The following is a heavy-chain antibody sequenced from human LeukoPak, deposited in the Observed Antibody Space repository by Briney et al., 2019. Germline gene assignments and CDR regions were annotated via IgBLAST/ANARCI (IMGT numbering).Heavy chain of an antibody. D-gene: IGHD1-26*01. CDR3: ARDLMGAYNWFDP. J-gene: IGHJ5*02. V-gene: IGHV1-46*01. CDR2: INPSGGST. CDR1: GYTLTSYY. Sequence: ASVKVSCKASGYTLTSYYMHWVRQAPGQGLEWMGIINPSGGSTSYAQTFQGRVTMTRDMSTSTVYMELSSLRSEDTAVYYCARDLMGAYNWFDPWGQGTLVTVSS.